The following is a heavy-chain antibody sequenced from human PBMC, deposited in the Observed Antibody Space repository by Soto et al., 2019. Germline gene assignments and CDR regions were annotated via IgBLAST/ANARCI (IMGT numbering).Heavy chain of an antibody. CDR2: IYYSGST. D-gene: IGHD6-19*01. CDR1: GGSVSSGSYY. Sequence: QVQLQESGPGLVKPSETLSLTCTVSGGSVSSGSYYWSWIRQPPGKGLEWIGYIYYSGSTNYNPSLKSRVTISVDTSKNQFSLKLSSVTAADTAVYYCARGEDSSGWEGWFDPWGQGTLVTVSS. J-gene: IGHJ5*02. CDR3: ARGEDSSGWEGWFDP. V-gene: IGHV4-61*01.